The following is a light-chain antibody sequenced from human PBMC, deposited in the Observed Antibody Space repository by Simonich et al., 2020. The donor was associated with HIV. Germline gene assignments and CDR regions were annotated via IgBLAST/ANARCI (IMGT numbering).Light chain of an antibody. J-gene: IGKJ3*01. Sequence: DIVMTQSPDSLAVSLGERATINCKSSQSVLYSSNNKNYLAWYQPKPGQPPKLLIYWASTRESGVPDRFSGSGSGTDFTLTISSLQAEDVAVYYCQQYYSTPLTFGPGTKLEIK. CDR1: QSVLYSSNNKNY. CDR3: QQYYSTPLT. CDR2: WAS. V-gene: IGKV4-1*01.